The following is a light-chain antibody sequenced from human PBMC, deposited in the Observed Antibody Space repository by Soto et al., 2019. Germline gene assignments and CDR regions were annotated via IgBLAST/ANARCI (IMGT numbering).Light chain of an antibody. Sequence: EIMMTQSPATLSVSPGDTATLSCRASQSVSNNLAWYQQKPGQAPRLLIYYASTRATDIPARFSGSGSGTEFTLTISRLQSEDFALYYCQQYNNWPPITFGQGTRLEIK. CDR1: QSVSNN. V-gene: IGKV3-15*01. J-gene: IGKJ5*01. CDR2: YAS. CDR3: QQYNNWPPIT.